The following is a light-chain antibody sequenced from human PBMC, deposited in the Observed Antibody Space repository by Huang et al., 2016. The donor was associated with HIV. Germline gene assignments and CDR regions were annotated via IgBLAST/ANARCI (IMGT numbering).Light chain of an antibody. V-gene: IGKV4-1*01. CDR3: QQYDTSPWT. CDR1: QSVLYRSNNKNY. J-gene: IGKJ1*01. Sequence: DIVMTQSPDSLAVSLGERATINCKSSQSVLYRSNNKNYLAWFQQKPGKPPKLLIYWASTRETGVPDRFTGSGSGTDFSLTISSLQAEDVAVYYCQQYDTSPWTFGQGTKVEIK. CDR2: WAS.